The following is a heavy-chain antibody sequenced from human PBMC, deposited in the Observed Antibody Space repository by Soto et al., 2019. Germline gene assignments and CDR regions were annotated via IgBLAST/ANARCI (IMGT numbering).Heavy chain of an antibody. CDR2: IYPGDSDT. Sequence: LKISCKGSGYTFTNYWMGGVRQMPGKGLEWMGIIYPGDSDTKYNPSFQGQVTISADKSITTTYLRWTSLKASDTAIYYCEASISSYGTVAWGQAIPVTGST. V-gene: IGHV5-51*01. J-gene: IGHJ6*01. CDR3: EASISSYGTVA. CDR1: GYTFTNYW.